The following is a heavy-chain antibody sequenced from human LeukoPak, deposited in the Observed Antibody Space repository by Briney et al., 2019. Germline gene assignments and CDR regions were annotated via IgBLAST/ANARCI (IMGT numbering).Heavy chain of an antibody. CDR1: GFTFSSYA. D-gene: IGHD5-12*01. CDR2: ISYDGSSK. V-gene: IGHV3-30-3*01. CDR3: ARARIDFDAFDI. J-gene: IGHJ3*02. Sequence: GGSLRLSCAASGFTFSSYAMHWVRQAPGKGLEWVAVISYDGSSKYYADSVKGRFTISRDNSKNTLYLQMNSLRAEDTAVYYCARARIDFDAFDIWGQGTMVTVSS.